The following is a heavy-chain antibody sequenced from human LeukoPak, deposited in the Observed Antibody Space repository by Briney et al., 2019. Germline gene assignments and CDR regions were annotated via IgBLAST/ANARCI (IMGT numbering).Heavy chain of an antibody. V-gene: IGHV4-31*03. CDR1: GGSISSGGYY. CDR2: IYNSGST. D-gene: IGHD6-19*01. J-gene: IGHJ4*02. Sequence: PSQTLSLTCTVSGGSISSGGYYWSWIRQHPGKGLEWIGYIYNSGSTYYNPSLKSRVTISVDTSRNQFSLKLSSVTAADTAVYYCASLAVAGLSEGYWGQGTLVIVSS. CDR3: ASLAVAGLSEGY.